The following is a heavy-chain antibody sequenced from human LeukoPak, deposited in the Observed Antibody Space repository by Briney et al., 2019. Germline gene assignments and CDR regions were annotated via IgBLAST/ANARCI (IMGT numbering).Heavy chain of an antibody. J-gene: IGHJ4*02. D-gene: IGHD6-19*01. CDR2: IYPGDSDT. V-gene: IGHV5-51*01. CDR1: GYSFTSYW. CDR3: ARQIGSSGYFDF. Sequence: GESLKISCKGSGYSFTSYWIACLRQMPGKGLEWMGIIYPGDSDTRYSPSFKGQVTISADKSINTAYLQWSGLKASDTAMYYCARQIGSSGYFDFWGQGTLVTASS.